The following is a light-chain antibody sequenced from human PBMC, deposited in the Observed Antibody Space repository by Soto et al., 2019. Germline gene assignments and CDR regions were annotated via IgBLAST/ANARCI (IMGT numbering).Light chain of an antibody. V-gene: IGKV4-1*01. J-gene: IGKJ3*01. CDR1: QSFLYNSNNKNY. CDR3: QKYRSSPFN. CDR2: WAS. Sequence: DIVMTQSPDSLAVYLGESSTINCKSSQSFLYNSNNKNYLAWYQQKPGQAPKMVIYWASTRESGVPDRFSGSGSGTNFTLTVSSLQAEDVAVYYCQKYRSSPFNFSPGTKVDI.